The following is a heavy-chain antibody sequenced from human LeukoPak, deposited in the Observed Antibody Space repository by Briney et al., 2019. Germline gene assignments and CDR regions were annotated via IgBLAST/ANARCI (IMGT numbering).Heavy chain of an antibody. CDR1: GSNFVYYW. V-gene: IGHV5-51*01. D-gene: IGHD5-12*01. CDR3: AREWATSQPDY. J-gene: IGHJ4*02. Sequence: GESLKISCKDSGSNFVYYWIGWVRQVPGRGLEWMAVIFAGDSETTYSPSFQGQVSISVDTSTNTAYLECSSLKDSATAMYYCAREWATSQPDYCGQGPLVLVSS. CDR2: IFAGDSET.